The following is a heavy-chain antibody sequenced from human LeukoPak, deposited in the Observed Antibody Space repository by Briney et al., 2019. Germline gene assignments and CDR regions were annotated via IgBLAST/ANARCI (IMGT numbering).Heavy chain of an antibody. CDR3: ARDARIYCGGDCYSTGFDY. V-gene: IGHV4-4*07. Sequence: KTSETLSLTCTVSGGSISSYYWSWIRQPAGKGLEWIGRIYTSGSTNYNPSLKSRVTMSVDTSKNQFSPKLSSVTAADTAVYYCARDARIYCGGDCYSTGFDYWGQGTLVTVSS. CDR1: GGSISSYY. D-gene: IGHD2-21*02. CDR2: IYTSGST. J-gene: IGHJ4*02.